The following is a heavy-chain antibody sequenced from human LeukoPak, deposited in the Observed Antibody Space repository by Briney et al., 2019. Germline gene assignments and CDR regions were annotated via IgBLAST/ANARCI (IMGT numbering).Heavy chain of an antibody. CDR3: ARVRCSSTSCYIGY. CDR1: GFTFSSYA. V-gene: IGHV3-23*01. J-gene: IGHJ4*02. Sequence: GGSLRLSCAASGFTFSSYAMSWVRQAPGKGLEWVSAISGSGGSTYYADSVKGRFTISRDNSKNTLYLQMNSLRAEDTAVYYCARVRCSSTSCYIGYWGQRTLVTVSS. D-gene: IGHD2-2*02. CDR2: ISGSGGST.